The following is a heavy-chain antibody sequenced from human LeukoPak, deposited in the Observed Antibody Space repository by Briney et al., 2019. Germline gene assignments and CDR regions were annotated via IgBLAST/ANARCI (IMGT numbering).Heavy chain of an antibody. J-gene: IGHJ3*02. CDR3: ARFWSGYYGAFDI. V-gene: IGHV3-23*01. Sequence: PGGSLRLSCAASGFTFSSYAMSWVRQAPGKGLEWVSAISGSGGSTYYADSVKGRFTISRDNSKNTLYLQMNSLRAEDTAVYYCARFWSGYYGAFDIWGQGTMVTVSS. CDR2: ISGSGGST. D-gene: IGHD3-3*01. CDR1: GFTFSSYA.